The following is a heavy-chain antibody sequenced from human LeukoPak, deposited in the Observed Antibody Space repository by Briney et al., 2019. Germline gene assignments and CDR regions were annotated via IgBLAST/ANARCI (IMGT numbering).Heavy chain of an antibody. V-gene: IGHV3-21*04. CDR2: LSSSNVYI. Sequence: GGSLRLSCAASGFSFRDYRMTWVRQAPGKGLEWVSSLSSSNVYIHYADSVKGRFTISRDDAKNSLYLQMNSLRAEDTAVYYCAKDQVAAAGTIYYYYGMDVWGQGTTVTVSS. CDR3: AKDQVAAAGTIYYYYGMDV. D-gene: IGHD6-13*01. J-gene: IGHJ6*02. CDR1: GFSFRDYR.